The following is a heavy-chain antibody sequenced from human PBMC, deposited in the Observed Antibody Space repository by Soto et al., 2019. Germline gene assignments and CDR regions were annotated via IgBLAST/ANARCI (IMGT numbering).Heavy chain of an antibody. D-gene: IGHD2-21*02. V-gene: IGHV4-61*05. CDR3: ARRFKGDPYYFDY. J-gene: IGHJ4*02. CDR2: IYYSGST. CDR1: GGSISSSSYY. Sequence: SETLSLTCTVSGGSISSSSYYWGWIRQPPGKGLEWIGYIYYSGSTNYNPSLKSRVTISVDTSKNQFSLKLSSVTAADTAVYYGARRFKGDPYYFDYWGQGSLVTGSS.